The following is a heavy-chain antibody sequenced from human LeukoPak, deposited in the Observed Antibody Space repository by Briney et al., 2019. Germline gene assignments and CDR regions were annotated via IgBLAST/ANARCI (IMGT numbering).Heavy chain of an antibody. J-gene: IGHJ5*02. D-gene: IGHD6-13*01. V-gene: IGHV3-15*01. CDR2: IKSKTDGGTT. CDR3: TTEQQQGQFDP. CDR1: GFTFSNAW. Sequence: GGSLRLSCAASGFTFSNAWMSWVRQAPGKGLEWVGRIKSKTDGGTTDYAAPVKGRFTISRDDSKNTLYLQMNSLKTEGTAVYYCTTEQQQGQFDPWGQGTLVTVSS.